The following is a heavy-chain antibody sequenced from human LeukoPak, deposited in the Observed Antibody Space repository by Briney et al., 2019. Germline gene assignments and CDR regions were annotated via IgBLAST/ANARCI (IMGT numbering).Heavy chain of an antibody. V-gene: IGHV4-34*01. J-gene: IGHJ6*02. CDR2: INHSGST. D-gene: IGHD6-6*01. Sequence: SETLSLTCAVYGGSFSGYYWSWIRQPPGKGLEWIREINHSGSTNYNPSLKSRVTISVDTSKNQFSLKLSSVTAADTAVYYCARGPPLSIAARPYYYYGMDVWGQGTTVTVSS. CDR1: GGSFSGYY. CDR3: ARGPPLSIAARPYYYYGMDV.